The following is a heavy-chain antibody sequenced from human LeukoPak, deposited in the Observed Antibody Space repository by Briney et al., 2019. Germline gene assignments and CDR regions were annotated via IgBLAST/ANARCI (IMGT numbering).Heavy chain of an antibody. Sequence: AASVNVSCKASVYTFTSYGISWVRQAPGQGREWMGWISAYNGNTNYAQKLQGRVTMTTDTSTSTAYMELRSLRCDDTDVYYCARAKIVLLWLGEEDYGMDVWGQGTTVTVSS. J-gene: IGHJ6*02. CDR3: ARAKIVLLWLGEEDYGMDV. V-gene: IGHV1-18*01. CDR2: ISAYNGNT. CDR1: VYTFTSYG. D-gene: IGHD3-10*01.